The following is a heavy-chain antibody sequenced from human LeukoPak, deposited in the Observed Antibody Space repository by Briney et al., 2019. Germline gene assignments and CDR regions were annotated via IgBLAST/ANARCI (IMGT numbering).Heavy chain of an antibody. V-gene: IGHV3-21*01. Sequence: GGSLRLSCAASGFTFSSYSMNWVRQAPGKGLEWVSSISSSSSYIYYADSVKGRFTISRDNAKNSLYLQMNSLRAEDTAVYYCARAPLPKTYYYYYMDVWGKGTTVTVSS. CDR3: ARAPLPKTYYYYYMDV. CDR1: GFTFSSYS. J-gene: IGHJ6*03. CDR2: ISSSSSYI.